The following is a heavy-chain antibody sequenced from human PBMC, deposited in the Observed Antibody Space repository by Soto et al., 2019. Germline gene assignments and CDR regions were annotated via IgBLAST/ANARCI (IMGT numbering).Heavy chain of an antibody. J-gene: IGHJ3*02. Sequence: GASVKVSCKASGYTFTSYGISWVRQAPGQGLEWMGWISAYNGNTNYAQKLQGRVTMTTDTSTSTAYMELRSLRSDDTAVYYCARWAPCDIAAAGSDAFDIWGQGTMVTVSS. CDR3: ARWAPCDIAAAGSDAFDI. V-gene: IGHV1-18*01. D-gene: IGHD6-13*01. CDR1: GYTFTSYG. CDR2: ISAYNGNT.